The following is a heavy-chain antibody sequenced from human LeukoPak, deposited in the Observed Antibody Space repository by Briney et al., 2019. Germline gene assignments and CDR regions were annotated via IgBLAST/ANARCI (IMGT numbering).Heavy chain of an antibody. J-gene: IGHJ4*02. CDR2: MYDTVNT. V-gene: IGHV4-59*11. D-gene: IGHD5-18*01. Sequence: PSETLSLTCTVSGGSISSHYWSWVRQPPGKGLEWIGYMYDTVNTKDNPSLTSRLTLPADTSKNQFSLRLGSVTAADTAVYYCATIKRGYPYGYFDFWGQGILVTVSS. CDR1: GGSISSHY. CDR3: ATIKRGYPYGYFDF.